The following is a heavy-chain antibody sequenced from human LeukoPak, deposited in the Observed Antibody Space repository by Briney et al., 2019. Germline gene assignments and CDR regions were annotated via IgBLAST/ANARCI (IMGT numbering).Heavy chain of an antibody. Sequence: GGSVRLSCVASGFSFSTYSMNWVRQAPGQGLEWVSSISSSSSYIAYVDSVKGRFTVSRNNAKNTLYLQMNSLRAEDTAVYYCARGRLGGRSGNEYWGQGTLVTVSS. CDR1: GFSFSTYS. CDR3: ARGRLGGRSGNEY. J-gene: IGHJ4*02. CDR2: ISSSSSYI. D-gene: IGHD2-15*01. V-gene: IGHV3-21*01.